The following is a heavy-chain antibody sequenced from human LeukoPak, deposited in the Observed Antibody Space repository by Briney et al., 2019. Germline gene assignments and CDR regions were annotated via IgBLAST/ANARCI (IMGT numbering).Heavy chain of an antibody. CDR3: ARDLTDRDGYNSNWFDP. CDR2: IIPIFGTA. J-gene: IGHJ5*02. CDR1: GGTFSSYA. D-gene: IGHD5-24*01. Sequence: SVKVSCKASGGTFSSYAISWVRQAPGQGLEWMGRIIPIFGTANYAQKFQGRVTITTDESTSTAYMELSSLRSDDTAVYYCARDLTDRDGYNSNWFDPWGQGTLVTVSS. V-gene: IGHV1-69*05.